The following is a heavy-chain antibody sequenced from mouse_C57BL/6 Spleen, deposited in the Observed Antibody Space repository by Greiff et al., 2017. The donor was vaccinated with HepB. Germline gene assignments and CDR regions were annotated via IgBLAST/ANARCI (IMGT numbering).Heavy chain of an antibody. Sequence: EVKLMESGGGLVKPGGSLKLSCAASGFTFSSYAMSWVRQTPEKRLEWVATISDGGSYTYYPDNVKGRFTISRDNAKNNLYLQMSHLKSEDTAMYYCARSFITTVVARGFAYWGQGTLVTVSA. CDR3: ARSFITTVVARGFAY. V-gene: IGHV5-4*03. CDR1: GFTFSSYA. D-gene: IGHD1-1*01. J-gene: IGHJ3*01. CDR2: ISDGGSYT.